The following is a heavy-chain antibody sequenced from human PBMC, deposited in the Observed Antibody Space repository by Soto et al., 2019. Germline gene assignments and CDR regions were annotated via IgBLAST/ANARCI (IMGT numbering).Heavy chain of an antibody. V-gene: IGHV3-48*03. CDR3: ARDAWYSGGDLIDY. CDR2: ISSSGSTI. Sequence: EVQLVESGGGLVQPGGSLRLSCAVSGFTFSSYEMNCVRQAPGKGLEWVSYISSSGSTIYYADSVKGRFTISRDNAKNSLYLQMNSLRAEDTAVYYCARDAWYSGGDLIDYWGQGTLVTVSS. D-gene: IGHD4-17*01. CDR1: GFTFSSYE. J-gene: IGHJ4*02.